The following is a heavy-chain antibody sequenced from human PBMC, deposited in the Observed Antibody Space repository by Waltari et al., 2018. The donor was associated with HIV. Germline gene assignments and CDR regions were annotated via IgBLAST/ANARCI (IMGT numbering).Heavy chain of an antibody. D-gene: IGHD2-21*02. V-gene: IGHV1-18*01. CDR1: GYPFTTYG. J-gene: IGHJ4*02. Sequence: QVQMVQSGAQVKKPGESGRVSCKSRGYPFTTYGITWVRQAPGQGLEWLVWIGTYNGNADFATKTQVRTPLTLDTSTSTAYRELTSLRSDDTAVYYCARAHCAVTACGSNDYWGQGTLVTLSS. CDR2: IGTYNGNA. CDR3: ARAHCAVTACGSNDY.